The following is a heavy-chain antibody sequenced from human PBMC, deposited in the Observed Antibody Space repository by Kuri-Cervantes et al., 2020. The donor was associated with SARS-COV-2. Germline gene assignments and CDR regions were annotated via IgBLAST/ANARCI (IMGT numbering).Heavy chain of an antibody. V-gene: IGHV3-33*01. CDR3: ARVSYDSN. J-gene: IGHJ4*02. CDR2: IWYDEDNK. CDR1: GFTFSTYA. Sequence: GESLKISCAASGFTFSTYAMHWVRQAPGKGLECVAFIWYDEDNKYYADSVKGRFTISRDNSKNTLYLQMNSLRAEDTAVYYCARVSYDSNWGQGTLVTVSS. D-gene: IGHD3-22*01.